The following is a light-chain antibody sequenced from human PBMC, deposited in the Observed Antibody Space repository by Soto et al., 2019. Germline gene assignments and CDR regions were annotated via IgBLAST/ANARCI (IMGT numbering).Light chain of an antibody. CDR3: QHYNSFSELT. Sequence: DIPMTQSPSTLSASVGDSVTITCRASRSVSSWLAWYQQKPGKAPKLLIYDVTNLVDGVPSRLSGSGSGTEFTLAIGSLQPDDFATYYCQHYNSFSELTFGGGTKVEIK. CDR2: DVT. V-gene: IGKV1-5*01. J-gene: IGKJ4*01. CDR1: RSVSSW.